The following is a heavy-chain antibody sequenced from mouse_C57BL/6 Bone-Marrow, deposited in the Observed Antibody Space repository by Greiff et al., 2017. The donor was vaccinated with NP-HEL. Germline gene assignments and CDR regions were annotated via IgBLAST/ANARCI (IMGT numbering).Heavy chain of an antibody. Sequence: QVQLQQPGAELVKPGASVKMSCKASGYTFTSYWITWVKPRPGQGLEWIGDIYPGSGSTNYNEKFKSKATLTVDTSSSTAYMQLSSLTSDESAVYYCARPGKGGCCDYWGQGTTLTVSA. D-gene: IGHD3-3*01. CDR2: IYPGSGST. J-gene: IGHJ2*01. V-gene: IGHV1-55*01. CDR1: GYTFTSYW. CDR3: ARPGKGGCCDY.